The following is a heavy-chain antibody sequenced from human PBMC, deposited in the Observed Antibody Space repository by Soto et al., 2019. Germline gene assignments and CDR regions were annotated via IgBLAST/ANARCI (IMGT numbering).Heavy chain of an antibody. J-gene: IGHJ5*02. Sequence: ASVKVSCKASGYTFNSYGISWVRQAPGQGLEWMGWIKTYNGNTNHAQKLQGRVTMTTDTSTSTAYLGLRSLRSDDTAMYYCARTPVAAYSWFDPWGQGTLVTVSS. CDR1: GYTFNSYG. V-gene: IGHV1-18*01. CDR2: IKTYNGNT. D-gene: IGHD6-19*01. CDR3: ARTPVAAYSWFDP.